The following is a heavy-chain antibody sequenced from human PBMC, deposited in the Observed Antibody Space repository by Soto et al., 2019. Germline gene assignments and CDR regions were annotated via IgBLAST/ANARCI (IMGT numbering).Heavy chain of an antibody. Sequence: QVQLGQSGAEVKKPGASVKVACKAYGYTFTCYGISWVRQAHGQGLEWMGWIRAYNGNTNYAQKLQGRVTMTTDTSTSTAYMELRSLRSDDTAVYYCARSVVYYYGMDVWGQGTTVTVSS. D-gene: IGHD2-15*01. V-gene: IGHV1-18*01. CDR2: IRAYNGNT. CDR1: GYTFTCYG. CDR3: ARSVVYYYGMDV. J-gene: IGHJ6*02.